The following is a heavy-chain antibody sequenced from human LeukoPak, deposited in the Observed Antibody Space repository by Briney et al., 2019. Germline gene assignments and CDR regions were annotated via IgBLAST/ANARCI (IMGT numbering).Heavy chain of an antibody. V-gene: IGHV1-2*02. CDR3: ARGTTIFGVAPPDY. Sequence: ASVKVSCKASGYTFTGYYIHWVRQAPGQGLEWMGWINPNSGGANYAQKFQGSITMTRDTSISTAYMEQSRLRSDDTAVYYCARGTTIFGVAPPDYWGQGTLVTVSS. J-gene: IGHJ4*02. CDR2: INPNSGGA. CDR1: GYTFTGYY. D-gene: IGHD3-3*01.